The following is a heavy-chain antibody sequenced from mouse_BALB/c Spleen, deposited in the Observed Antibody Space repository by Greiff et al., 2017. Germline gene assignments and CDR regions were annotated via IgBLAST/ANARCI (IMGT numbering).Heavy chain of an antibody. V-gene: IGHV3-2*02. J-gene: IGHJ4*01. CDR3: ARYDYDHAMDD. CDR2: ISYSGCT. Sequence: EVQLMESGPGLVKPSQSLSLSCTVTGYSFTSDYVWYLIRQFPGNKLEWICYISYSGCTSYNPSLKSRISITRDTSKNQFFLQLHSVTTEDTATYYCARYDYDHAMDDWGQGTSVTVSS. CDR1: GYSFTSDYV. D-gene: IGHD2-4*01.